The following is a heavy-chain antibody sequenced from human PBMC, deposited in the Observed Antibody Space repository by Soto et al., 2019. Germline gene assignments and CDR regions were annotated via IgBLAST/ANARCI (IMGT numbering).Heavy chain of an antibody. D-gene: IGHD3-22*01. CDR3: AKGYYDSSGYYADY. J-gene: IGHJ4*02. CDR1: GFTFSSYA. CDR2: ISGSGGST. Sequence: GGSLRLSCAASGFTFSSYAMSWVRQAPGKGLEWVSAISGSGGSTYYADSVKGRFTISRDNSKNTLYLQMNSLRAEDTAVYYCAKGYYDSSGYYADYWGQGTLVTVSS. V-gene: IGHV3-23*01.